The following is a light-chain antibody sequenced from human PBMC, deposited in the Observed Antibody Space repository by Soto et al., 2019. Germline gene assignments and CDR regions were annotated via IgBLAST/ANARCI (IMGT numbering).Light chain of an antibody. Sequence: EIVLRQSPGTLSFSPGDRATLSCRASESLSTSYLAWYQLKPGQAPSLLIYAASYRATDIPHTFRGSESGKDFALAVSRLEPDDFAVYFCYQHGSSSWTLGQGNRVEI. J-gene: IGKJ1*01. CDR1: ESLSTSY. CDR3: YQHGSSSWT. CDR2: AAS. V-gene: IGKV3-20*01.